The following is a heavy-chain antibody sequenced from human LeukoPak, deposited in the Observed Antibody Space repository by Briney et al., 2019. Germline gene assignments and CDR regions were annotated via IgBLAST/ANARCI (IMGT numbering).Heavy chain of an antibody. CDR1: GFTFRHYD. Sequence: TGETLRLSCVASGFTFRHYDMSWVRQAPGKGLEWVSSINTSGGSTYYADSLQGRFTISRDNSKNTLHLQMNSLRAEDTAVYYCARDLYDYVWGSYRYEFDYWGQGTLVTVSS. CDR2: INTSGGST. V-gene: IGHV3-23*01. D-gene: IGHD3-16*02. J-gene: IGHJ4*02. CDR3: ARDLYDYVWGSYRYEFDY.